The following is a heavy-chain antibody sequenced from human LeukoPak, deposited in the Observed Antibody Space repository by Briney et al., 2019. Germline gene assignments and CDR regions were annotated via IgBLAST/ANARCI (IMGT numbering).Heavy chain of an antibody. J-gene: IGHJ4*02. D-gene: IGHD6-19*01. CDR2: IYSTGST. V-gene: IGHV4-4*07. Sequence: SETLSLTCTVSGGSISSYYWSWIRQPAGKGLEWIGRIYSTGSTNYNPSLKGRVTISVDNSKNQFSLKLSSVTAADTAVYYCARDRSGWHGQEYWGQGNLVTVSS. CDR1: GGSISSYY. CDR3: ARDRSGWHGQEY.